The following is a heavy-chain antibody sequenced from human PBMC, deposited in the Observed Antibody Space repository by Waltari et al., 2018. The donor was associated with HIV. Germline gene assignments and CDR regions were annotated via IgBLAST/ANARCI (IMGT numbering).Heavy chain of an antibody. J-gene: IGHJ4*02. CDR1: GFSVSNHW. Sequence: VQLVESGGGSIKTGGSLRLSCTASGFSVSNHWMDWVRQGPGKGVVWVARLNSEGSSINDADAVKGRFVISRDNARNTVYLQLNSLRVEDTAMYFCARASHYIEVSTFDGDYYFDVWGRGTRVAVSS. D-gene: IGHD2-15*01. CDR3: ARASHYIEVSTFDGDYYFDV. CDR2: LNSEGSSI. V-gene: IGHV3-74*01.